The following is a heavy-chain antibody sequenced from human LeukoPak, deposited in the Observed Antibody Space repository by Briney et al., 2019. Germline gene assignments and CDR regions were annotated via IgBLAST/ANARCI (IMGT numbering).Heavy chain of an antibody. CDR1: GGSISTYY. CDR3: ARGGGSYAMSYFDY. Sequence: PSETLSLTCTVSGGSISTYYWTWIRQPPGKGLEWIGYVYYSGDTNYNPSLKSRVTISVDTSKNQFSLKLSSVTAADTAVYYCARGGGSYAMSYFDYWGQGTLVTVSS. D-gene: IGHD1-26*01. V-gene: IGHV4-59*12. J-gene: IGHJ4*02. CDR2: VYYSGDT.